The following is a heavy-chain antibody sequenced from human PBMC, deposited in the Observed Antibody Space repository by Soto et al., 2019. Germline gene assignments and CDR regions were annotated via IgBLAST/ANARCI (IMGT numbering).Heavy chain of an antibody. CDR3: ATRYCSRTSAWSEKYYGMDV. D-gene: IGHD2-2*01. CDR2: ISYDGSNK. CDR1: GFTFSSYG. J-gene: IGHJ6*02. V-gene: IGHV3-30*03. Sequence: PGGSMRLSCAASGFTFSSYGMHWVRQAPGKGLEWVAVISYDGSNKYYADSVKGRFTISRDNAKNTLYLQMNSLRAADTAVYYCATRYCSRTSAWSEKYYGMDVWGQGTTVTVSS.